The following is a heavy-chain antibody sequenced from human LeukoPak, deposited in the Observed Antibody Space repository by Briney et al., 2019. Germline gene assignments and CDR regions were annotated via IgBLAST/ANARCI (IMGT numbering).Heavy chain of an antibody. D-gene: IGHD1-26*01. CDR3: ASTTGVGATLSFAY. J-gene: IGHJ4*02. Sequence: GESLKISCKGSGYIFSSYWIGWVRQLPGKKLEWRGIIYPGDSDTTYSPSFQGQVTISADKSISTAYLQWSSMKASDTAMYYCASTTGVGATLSFAYWGQGTLVTVSS. CDR2: IYPGDSDT. V-gene: IGHV5-51*01. CDR1: GYIFSSYW.